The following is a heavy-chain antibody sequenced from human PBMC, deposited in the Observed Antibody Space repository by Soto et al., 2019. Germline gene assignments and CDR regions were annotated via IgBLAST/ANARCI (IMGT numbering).Heavy chain of an antibody. CDR1: YGSISVSNVF. D-gene: IGHD4-4*01. V-gene: IGHV4-39*01. Sequence: QLQLQESGPGLVKPWETLSLTCTVSYGSISVSNVFLGWVRQPPGKGLEWIGNIDYSGTAYFNPSLGTRVTFPVDTSKNQFSLTLYSVTAADTAVYYCARTTGRHLDFWGQGILVTVSS. J-gene: IGHJ4*02. CDR2: IDYSGTA. CDR3: ARTTGRHLDF.